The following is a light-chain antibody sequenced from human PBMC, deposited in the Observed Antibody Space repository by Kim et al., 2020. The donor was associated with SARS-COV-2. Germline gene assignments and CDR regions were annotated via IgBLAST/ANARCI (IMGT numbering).Light chain of an antibody. CDR2: CAS. CDR1: QSFSRSY. CDR3: QQYGSSPYT. V-gene: IGKV3-20*01. Sequence: PGESATRACSARQSFSRSYLAWYQQKPGQAPRLLIYCASSRATGIPDSFSGSVAGTDFTLTISSRESEDFAVYYCQQYGSSPYTFGQWTNLEI. J-gene: IGKJ2*01.